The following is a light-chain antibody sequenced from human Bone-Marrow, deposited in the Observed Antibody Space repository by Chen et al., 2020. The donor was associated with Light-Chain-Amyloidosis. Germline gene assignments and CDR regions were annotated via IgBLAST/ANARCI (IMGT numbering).Light chain of an antibody. CDR2: YKSDSDN. CDR1: SDINVGTYK. V-gene: IGLV5-45*01. J-gene: IGLJ2*01. Sequence: QAVLTQPASLSASPGASASPTCTLRSDINVGTYKIYCDQQKPGSPPQYLLWYKSDSDNEQGSGVPSRFSGSKDASANAGILLISGLQSEDEADYYCMIWHTSGVIFGGGTKLTVL. CDR3: MIWHTSGVI.